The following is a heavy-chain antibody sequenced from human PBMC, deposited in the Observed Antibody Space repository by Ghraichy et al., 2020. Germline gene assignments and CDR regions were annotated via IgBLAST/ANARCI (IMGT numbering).Heavy chain of an antibody. CDR3: ARMYCTTSTCYTDVFDV. V-gene: IGHV3-7*03. J-gene: IGHJ3*01. CDR2: INEDGSEK. CDR1: GFTFNIYY. Sequence: GGSLRLSCAASGFTFNIYYMTWVRQTPGEGLQWVANINEDGSEKYYVDSVKGRFTITRDNAKKSLYLQTHSLRVDDPAVYDVARMYCTTSTCYTDVFDVWGQVTRVTVSS. D-gene: IGHD2-8*01.